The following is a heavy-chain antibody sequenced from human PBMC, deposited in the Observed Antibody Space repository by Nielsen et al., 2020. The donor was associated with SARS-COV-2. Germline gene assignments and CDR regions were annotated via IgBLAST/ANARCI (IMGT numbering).Heavy chain of an antibody. Sequence: WIRQSPSRGLEWLGRTYYRSKWYNDYAVSGKSRITINPDTSKNQFSLQLNSVTPEDTAVYYCARGSSDDYWGQGTLVTVSS. CDR3: ARGSSDDY. CDR2: TYYRSKWYN. J-gene: IGHJ4*02. V-gene: IGHV6-1*01. D-gene: IGHD5/OR15-5a*01.